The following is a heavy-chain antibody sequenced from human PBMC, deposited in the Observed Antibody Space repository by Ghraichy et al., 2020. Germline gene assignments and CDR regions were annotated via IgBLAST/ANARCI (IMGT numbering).Heavy chain of an antibody. V-gene: IGHV3-48*02. CDR1: GFTFSSYS. CDR2: ISCSSSTI. J-gene: IGHJ6*02. D-gene: IGHD2/OR15-2a*01. Sequence: GGSLRLSCAASGFTFSSYSMNWVRQAPGKGLEWVSYISCSSSTIYYADSVKGRFTISRDNAKNSLYLQMNSLRDEDTAVYYCARGGDYFLYYYYGMDVWGQGTTVTVSS. CDR3: ARGGDYFLYYYYGMDV.